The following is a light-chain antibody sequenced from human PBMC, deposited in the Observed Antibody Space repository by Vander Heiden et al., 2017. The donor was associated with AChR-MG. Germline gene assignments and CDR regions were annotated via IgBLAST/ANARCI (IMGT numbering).Light chain of an antibody. CDR1: SSNIGSNT. Sequence: QSVLTQPPSASGTPGQRVTISCSGSSSNIGSNTVNWYQQLPGTAPKLLIYSNNQRPSGVPDRFSGSKSGTSASLAISGLQSEDEADDYCAAWDDSLKGGLGGGTKLT. V-gene: IGLV1-44*01. J-gene: IGLJ2*01. CDR3: AAWDDSLKGG. CDR2: SNN.